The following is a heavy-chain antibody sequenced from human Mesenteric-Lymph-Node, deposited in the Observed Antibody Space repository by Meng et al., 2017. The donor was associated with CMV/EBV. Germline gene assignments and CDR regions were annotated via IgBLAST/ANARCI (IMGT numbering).Heavy chain of an antibody. D-gene: IGHD6-19*01. CDR1: GDSISSFYY. CDR2: VHYTGST. CDR3: ARPFPSWQSPRLDPFGA. J-gene: IGHJ5*02. V-gene: IGHV4-39*01. Sequence: ESGPGQVKPSETLSLTWPVSGDSISSFYYWGWIRQPPGRELGWIGSVHYTGSTYYSPSLKSRVTVSVDTSKNQFSLRLTSVTAADTAVYYCARPFPSWQSPRLDPFGAWGQGTLVTVSS.